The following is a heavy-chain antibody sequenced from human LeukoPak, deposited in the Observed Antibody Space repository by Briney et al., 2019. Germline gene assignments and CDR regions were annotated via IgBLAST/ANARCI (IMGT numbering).Heavy chain of an antibody. D-gene: IGHD1-26*01. CDR2: IIPIFGTA. CDR3: ARGWELSNWFDP. CDR1: GGTFSTSA. Sequence: SVKVSCKASGGTFSTSAMSWVRQAPGQGLEWMGGIIPIFGTANYAQKFQGRVTITADESTSTAYIELSSLRSEDTAVYYCARGWELSNWFDPWGQGTLVTVSS. V-gene: IGHV1-69*13. J-gene: IGHJ5*02.